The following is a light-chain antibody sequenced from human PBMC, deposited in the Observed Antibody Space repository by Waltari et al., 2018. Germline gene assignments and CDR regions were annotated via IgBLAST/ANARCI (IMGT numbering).Light chain of an antibody. CDR2: QNT. CDR1: DTSDDIRF. V-gene: IGLV1-51*02. Sequence: LTQPPSVSAAPGQKVTISCSGSDTSDDIRFFSCYHQFPGTAPKLIIYQNTHRPSGSSDRFSGSKSVTSATLDITGRQPGDEGDYYCGVWTTRLRGFGGGTTLTVL. J-gene: IGLJ2*01. CDR3: GVWTTRLRG.